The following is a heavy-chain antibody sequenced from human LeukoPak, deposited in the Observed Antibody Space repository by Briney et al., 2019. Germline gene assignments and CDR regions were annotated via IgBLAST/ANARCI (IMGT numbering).Heavy chain of an antibody. D-gene: IGHD1-14*01. CDR3: ARNEAGCHYYIVV. V-gene: IGHV3-23*01. CDR1: GFTFSNYA. CDR2: FSGDYALT. Sequence: GGSLRLSCAASGFTFSNYAMIWVRQAPGKGLECVSTFSGDYALTYYADSVKGRFTISRDNSKNTLYLQMSNVRPEDTAIYYGARNEAGCHYYIVVSGKGTTVTASS. J-gene: IGHJ6*03.